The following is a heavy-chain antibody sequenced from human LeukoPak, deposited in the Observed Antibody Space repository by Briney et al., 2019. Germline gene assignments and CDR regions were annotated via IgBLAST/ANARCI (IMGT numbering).Heavy chain of an antibody. J-gene: IGHJ4*02. CDR1: GYSVSSAYY. D-gene: IGHD1-14*01. Sequence: SETLSLTCAVSGYSVSSAYYWAWLRPPPGAGLEWIGSIYPSGTTYYKSSLSSRLSISIDASRNQFSLRLSSVTAADTAMYYCARRPESPITGFDFWGQGALVAVSS. CDR3: ARRPESPITGFDF. CDR2: IYPSGTT. V-gene: IGHV4-38-2*01.